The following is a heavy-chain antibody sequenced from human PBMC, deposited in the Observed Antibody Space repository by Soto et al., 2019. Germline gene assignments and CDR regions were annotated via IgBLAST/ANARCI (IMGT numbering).Heavy chain of an antibody. D-gene: IGHD5-12*01. CDR2: ITDVGDPT. Sequence: PGGSLRLSCVASGITFGSRAMSWVRQAPGEGLEWVSTITDVGDPTYYADSVKGRFTISGDNSKNTLFLQMNSLRAEDTARYYCAKDRDIAYHLEGGFYYSGMDVWGQGTTVTVSS. CDR1: GITFGSRA. J-gene: IGHJ6*02. CDR3: AKDRDIAYHLEGGFYYSGMDV. V-gene: IGHV3-23*01.